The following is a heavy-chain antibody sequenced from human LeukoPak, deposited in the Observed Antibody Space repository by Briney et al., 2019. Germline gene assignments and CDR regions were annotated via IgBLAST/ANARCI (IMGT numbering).Heavy chain of an antibody. CDR2: ISAYNTNT. CDR1: GYTFTNYG. CDR3: ARDIGYRSGSYYFDY. V-gene: IGHV1-18*01. D-gene: IGHD5-18*01. Sequence: GASVKVSCKASGYTFTNYGISWVRQAPGQGLEGMGWISAYNTNTNYAQKLQGRVTMTTDTSTSTAYMELRSLRSDDTAVYYCARDIGYRSGSYYFDYWGQGTLVTVSS. J-gene: IGHJ4*02.